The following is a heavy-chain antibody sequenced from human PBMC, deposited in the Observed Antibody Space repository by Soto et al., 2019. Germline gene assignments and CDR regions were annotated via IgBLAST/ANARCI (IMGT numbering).Heavy chain of an antibody. CDR2: ISAYNGNT. CDR3: ARDQGYCSSTSCHQMYILYYYGMDV. J-gene: IGHJ6*02. D-gene: IGHD2-2*01. CDR1: GYTFTSYG. Sequence: QVQLVQSGAEVKKPGASVKVSCKASGYTFTSYGISWVRQAPGQGLEWMGWISAYNGNTNYAQKLQGRVTMTTDTSTSTAYMELRSLRSDDTAVYDCARDQGYCSSTSCHQMYILYYYGMDVWGQGTTVTVSS. V-gene: IGHV1-18*04.